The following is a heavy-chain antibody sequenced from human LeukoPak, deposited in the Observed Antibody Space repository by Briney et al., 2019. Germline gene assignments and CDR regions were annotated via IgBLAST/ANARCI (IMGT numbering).Heavy chain of an antibody. D-gene: IGHD3-22*01. V-gene: IGHV1-18*01. CDR2: ISAYNGNT. J-gene: IGHJ4*02. Sequence: ASVKVSCKASGYTFTSYGISWVRQAPGQGLEWMGWISAYNGNTNYAQKLQGRVTMTTDTSTSTAYMELRSLRSDDTAVYYCARGGYYDSSGYYQYYFDYWGQGTLVTVSS. CDR3: ARGGYYDSSGYYQYYFDY. CDR1: GYTFTSYG.